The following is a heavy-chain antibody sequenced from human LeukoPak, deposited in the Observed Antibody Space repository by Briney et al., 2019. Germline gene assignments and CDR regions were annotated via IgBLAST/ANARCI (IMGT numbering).Heavy chain of an antibody. Sequence: ASVKVSCKASGYTFTGYYMHWVRQAPGQGLEWMGWINPNSGGTNYAQKFQGRVTMTMDTSFSTAYMELSRLRSDDTAVYYCARVSVVLSGAFDIWGQETMVTVSS. J-gene: IGHJ3*02. CDR3: ARVSVVLSGAFDI. CDR1: GYTFTGYY. D-gene: IGHD4-23*01. CDR2: INPNSGGT. V-gene: IGHV1-2*02.